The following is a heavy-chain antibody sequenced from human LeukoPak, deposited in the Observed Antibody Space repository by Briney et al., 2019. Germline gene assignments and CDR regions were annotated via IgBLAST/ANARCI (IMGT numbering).Heavy chain of an antibody. J-gene: IGHJ4*02. D-gene: IGHD1-26*01. CDR1: GFTFSSYW. CDR2: INSDGSST. CDR3: ARDRNTGSSYENLFEY. V-gene: IGHV3-74*01. Sequence: GGSRRLSCAASGFTFSSYWMHWVRQAPGKGLVWVSRINSDGSSTSYADSVKGRFTISRDNAKNTLYLQMNSLRAEDTSVYYCARDRNTGSSYENLFEYWGQGSPVTVSS.